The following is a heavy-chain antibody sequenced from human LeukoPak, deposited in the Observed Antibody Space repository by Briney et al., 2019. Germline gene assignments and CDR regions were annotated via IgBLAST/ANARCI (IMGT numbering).Heavy chain of an antibody. CDR2: IYSGGST. V-gene: IGHV3-66*01. J-gene: IGHJ4*02. CDR1: GFNFRAYW. CDR3: ATPGGSEAGC. D-gene: IGHD2-15*01. Sequence: PGGSLRLSCTTSGFNFRAYWMGWVRQAPGKGLEWVSVIYSGGSTYYADSVKGRFTISRDNSKNTLYLQMNSLRAEDTAVYYCATPGGSEAGCWGQGTLVTVSS.